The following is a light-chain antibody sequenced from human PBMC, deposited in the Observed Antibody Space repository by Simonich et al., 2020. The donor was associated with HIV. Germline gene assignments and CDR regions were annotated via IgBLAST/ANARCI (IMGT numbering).Light chain of an antibody. V-gene: IGKV3D-20*01. J-gene: IGKJ2*01. CDR3: QQYGNSPNT. CDR2: DAS. Sequence: EIVLTQSPGTLSLSPGERATLSCRASQRVSSSYLAWYQQKPGLAPRLLIYDASSRATGIPDRFSGSGSGTDFTLTISRLEPEDFAVYYCQQYGNSPNTFGQGTKLEIK. CDR1: QRVSSSY.